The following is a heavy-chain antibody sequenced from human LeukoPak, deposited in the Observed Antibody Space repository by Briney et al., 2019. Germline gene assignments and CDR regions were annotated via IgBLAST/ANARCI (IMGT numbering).Heavy chain of an antibody. CDR3: VRVDDY. CDR1: GGSFSGYY. V-gene: IGHV4-34*01. CDR2: INASGGT. J-gene: IGHJ4*02. Sequence: PSETLSLTCAVYGGSFSGYYWAWIRQPPGKGLEWIGEINASGGTNYNPSLKSRVTISVDTSKNHFSLKLTSVTAADTAVYYCVRVDDYWGQGTLVTVSS. D-gene: IGHD3-9*01.